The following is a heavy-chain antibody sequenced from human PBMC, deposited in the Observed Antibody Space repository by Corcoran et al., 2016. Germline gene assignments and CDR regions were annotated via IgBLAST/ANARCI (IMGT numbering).Heavy chain of an antibody. CDR1: GGSVSGHY. Sequence: QVQLQESGPGLVKPSETLSLTCTVSGGSVSGHYWSWIRQPPGKRLGWIGYIYYTGSTDYNPSLKSRVTISIDTSKNQFSLRLTSVTAADTAVYYCTRASAVTTEVWGQGILVTVSS. CDR3: TRASAVTTEV. J-gene: IGHJ4*02. D-gene: IGHD4-17*01. V-gene: IGHV4-59*02. CDR2: IYYTGST.